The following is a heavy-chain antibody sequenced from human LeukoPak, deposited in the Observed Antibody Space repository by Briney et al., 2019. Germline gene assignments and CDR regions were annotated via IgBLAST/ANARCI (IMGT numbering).Heavy chain of an antibody. J-gene: IGHJ4*02. Sequence: GGSLRLSCAVSGFAVSDNYMSWVRQAPGKGLEWVSVLYSSGSSYYAKSAKGRFSVYRDNSKNTLYLQMNRLRPEDTAVYYCMREGSWAYWGLGTLVTVSS. CDR3: MREGSWAY. CDR1: GFAVSDNY. D-gene: IGHD3-16*01. V-gene: IGHV3-53*01. CDR2: LYSSGSS.